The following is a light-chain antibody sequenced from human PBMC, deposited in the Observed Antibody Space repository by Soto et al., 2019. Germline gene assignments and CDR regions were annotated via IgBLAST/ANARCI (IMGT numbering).Light chain of an antibody. CDR3: QQYSHLIT. Sequence: AIRMTHSPSSFSASTGDRVTITFRASQGISSYLAWYQQKPGKAPKLLIYDASNLETGVPSRFSGSGSGTDFTFTISSLQPEDIATYYCQQYSHLITFGQGTRLEIK. J-gene: IGKJ5*01. CDR1: QGISSY. V-gene: IGKV1-8*01. CDR2: DAS.